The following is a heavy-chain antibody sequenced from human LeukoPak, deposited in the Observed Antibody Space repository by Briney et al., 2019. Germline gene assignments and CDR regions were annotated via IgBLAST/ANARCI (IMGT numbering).Heavy chain of an antibody. Sequence: GGSLRLSCAASGFTVSSNYMSWVRQAPGKGLEWVSVIYSGGSTYYADSVKGRFTISRDNSKNTLYLQMNSLRAEETAVYYCAKGPGGHNWNYMVYWGQGTLVTVSS. D-gene: IGHD1-20*01. J-gene: IGHJ4*02. CDR1: GFTVSSNY. CDR2: IYSGGST. V-gene: IGHV3-53*01. CDR3: AKGPGGHNWNYMVY.